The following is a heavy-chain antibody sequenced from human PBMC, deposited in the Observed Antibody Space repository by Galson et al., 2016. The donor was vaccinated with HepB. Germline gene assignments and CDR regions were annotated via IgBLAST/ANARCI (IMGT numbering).Heavy chain of an antibody. CDR3: ARVVPSDYYGGAYFDL. CDR2: MFHSGSS. D-gene: IGHD2-21*02. Sequence: ETLSLTCTVSGVSISRTYWWSWVRQTPGKGLEWIGEMFHSGSSVYNPSLKRRVTLSIDKSSNRFSLKMKSVTATDTAVYFCARVVPSDYYGGAYFDLWGRGTLVTVSS. CDR1: GVSISRTYW. V-gene: IGHV4-4*01. J-gene: IGHJ2*01.